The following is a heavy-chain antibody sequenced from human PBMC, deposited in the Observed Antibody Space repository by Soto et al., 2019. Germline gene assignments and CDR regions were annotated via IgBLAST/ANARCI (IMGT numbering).Heavy chain of an antibody. CDR2: IYYSGST. Sequence: PAETLCLTCTVSVGSVSSGSYSLSWIRQPPGKGLEWIGYIYYSGSTNYNPSLKSRVTISVDTSKNQLSLKLSSVTAADTAVYYCAREDKAMVYFDYWGQGTMVTVSS. V-gene: IGHV4-61*01. D-gene: IGHD5-18*01. CDR3: AREDKAMVYFDY. CDR1: VGSVSSGSYS. J-gene: IGHJ4*02.